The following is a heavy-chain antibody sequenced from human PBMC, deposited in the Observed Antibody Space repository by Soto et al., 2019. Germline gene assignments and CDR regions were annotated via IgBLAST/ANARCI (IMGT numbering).Heavy chain of an antibody. V-gene: IGHV3-74*01. CDR1: GFPFTPFW. Sequence: EVQVVESGGGLVQPGESLRLSCAASGFPFTPFWMHWVRQAPGKGLVWLSHINSDGSTKVYADSVKGRFTISRDNAKNTRYLQMNSLEAEDTAVYYCVRDRGSPDAFNVWGRGTMVTVSS. D-gene: IGHD1-26*01. CDR3: VRDRGSPDAFNV. J-gene: IGHJ3*01. CDR2: INSDGSTK.